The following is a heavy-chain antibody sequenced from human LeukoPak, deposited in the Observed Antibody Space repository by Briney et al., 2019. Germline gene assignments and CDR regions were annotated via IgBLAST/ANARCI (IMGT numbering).Heavy chain of an antibody. Sequence: GGSLRLSCAASGFTVSNNYMSWVRQAPGKGLEWVSVIYSGGSTYYADSVKGRFTISRDNSKNTLYLQMNSLRAEDTAVYYCARDRGDIAVAGITFYYYYTDVWGKGTTVTVSS. V-gene: IGHV3-53*01. CDR2: IYSGGST. CDR1: GFTVSNNY. J-gene: IGHJ6*03. CDR3: ARDRGDIAVAGITFYYYYTDV. D-gene: IGHD6-19*01.